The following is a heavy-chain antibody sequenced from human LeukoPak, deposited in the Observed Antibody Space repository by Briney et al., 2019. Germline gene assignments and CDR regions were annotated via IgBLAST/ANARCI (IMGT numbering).Heavy chain of an antibody. Sequence: SETLSLTCAVSGYSISSGYYWGWIRQPPGEGLEWIGSIYHSGSTYYNPSLKSRVTISVDTSKNQFSLKLSSVTAADTAVYYCARGSVGYNEEVETFDYWGQGTLVTVSS. V-gene: IGHV4-38-2*01. J-gene: IGHJ4*02. CDR1: GYSISSGYY. CDR3: ARGSVGYNEEVETFDY. CDR2: IYHSGST. D-gene: IGHD5-24*01.